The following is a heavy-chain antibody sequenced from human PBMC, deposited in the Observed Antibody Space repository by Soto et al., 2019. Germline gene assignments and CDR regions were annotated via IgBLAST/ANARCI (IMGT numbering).Heavy chain of an antibody. D-gene: IGHD3-10*02. CDR3: ARDQMFAFDS. CDR1: GFTFGDHT. Sequence: GGSLRLSCTTSGFTFGDHTMTWVRQAPGKGLEWVGFIRSKTYGGTAEYAASVKGRFTISREDSQRIAYLQMNTLITEDTAVYYCARDQMFAFDSWGQGTLVTVSS. CDR2: IRSKTYGGTA. J-gene: IGHJ4*02. V-gene: IGHV3-49*04.